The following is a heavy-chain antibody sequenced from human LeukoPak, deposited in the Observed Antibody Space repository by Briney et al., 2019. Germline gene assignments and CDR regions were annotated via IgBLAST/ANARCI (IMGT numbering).Heavy chain of an antibody. J-gene: IGHJ4*02. V-gene: IGHV1-46*01. CDR2: INPSGGST. Sequence: ASVKVSCKASGYTFTSYYMHWVRQVPGQGLEWMGIINPSGGSTSYAQKFQGRVTMTRDTSTSTVYMELNSLRSEDTAVYYCARATSLIRVGATTSEGPDWGQGTLVTVSS. D-gene: IGHD1-26*01. CDR3: ARATSLIRVGATTSEGPD. CDR1: GYTFTSYY.